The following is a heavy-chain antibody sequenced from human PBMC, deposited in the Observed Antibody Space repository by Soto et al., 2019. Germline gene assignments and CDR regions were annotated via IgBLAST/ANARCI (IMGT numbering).Heavy chain of an antibody. D-gene: IGHD3-3*01. CDR2: INWNGGST. V-gene: IGHV3-20*01. CDR1: GFTFDDYG. CDR3: ARGRLNYDFWSGLGY. J-gene: IGHJ4*02. Sequence: EVQLVESGGGVVRPGGSLRLSCAASGFTFDDYGMSWVRQAPGKGLEWVSGINWNGGSTGYADSVKGRFTISRDNAKNSLYLQMNSLRAEDTALYHCARGRLNYDFWSGLGYWGQGTLDTVSS.